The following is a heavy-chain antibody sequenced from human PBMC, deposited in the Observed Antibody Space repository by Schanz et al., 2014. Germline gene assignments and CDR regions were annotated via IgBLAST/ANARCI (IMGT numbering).Heavy chain of an antibody. CDR2: ISGSSSTK. CDR3: STDLTAVDYDAIGL. CDR1: GITFSGYS. Sequence: EVQLVESGGGLVRPGGSLRLSCAASGITFSGYSMNWVRQAPGKGLEWVSYISGSSSTKYYADSVKGRFTISRDNGKKSLYLQMNSLRAEDTAVYYCSTDLTAVDYDAIGLWGQGTMVTVSS. D-gene: IGHD4-17*01. J-gene: IGHJ3*01. V-gene: IGHV3-48*01.